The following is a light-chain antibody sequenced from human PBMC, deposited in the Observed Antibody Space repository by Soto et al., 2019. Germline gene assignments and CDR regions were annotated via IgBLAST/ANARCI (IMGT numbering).Light chain of an antibody. CDR2: EVS. CDR3: SSYAGSDTYV. J-gene: IGLJ1*01. CDR1: SSDVGGYNY. Sequence: QSALTQPPSASGSPGQSVTISCTGTSSDVGGYNYVSWYQQHPGKAPKLMIYEVSKRPSGVPDRFSGSKSGNTASLTVSGLHAEDEADYYCSSYAGSDTYVFGSVTKLTVL. V-gene: IGLV2-8*01.